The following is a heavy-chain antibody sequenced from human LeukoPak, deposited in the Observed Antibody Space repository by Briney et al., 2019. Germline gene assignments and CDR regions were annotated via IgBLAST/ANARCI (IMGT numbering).Heavy chain of an antibody. J-gene: IGHJ4*02. CDR1: GFAFSNYA. Sequence: GRSLRLSCAASGFAFSNYAMHWVRQAPGKGLEWVAVISYDGSNKYYADSVQGRFTISRDNSKNTLYLQMNSLRAEDTAVYYCAKDQKRSLLRDYWGQGTLVTVSS. CDR2: ISYDGSNK. D-gene: IGHD3-22*01. V-gene: IGHV3-30*18. CDR3: AKDQKRSLLRDY.